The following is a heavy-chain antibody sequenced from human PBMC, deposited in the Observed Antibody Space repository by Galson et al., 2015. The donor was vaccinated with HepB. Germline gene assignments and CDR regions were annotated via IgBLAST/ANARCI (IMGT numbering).Heavy chain of an antibody. CDR3: ARSKLTDGAHYDFRSGYYRTYYYYMDV. V-gene: IGHV1-69*13. Sequence: SVKVSCKASGGTFSSYAISWVRQAPGQGLEWMGGISPIFGAANYAQKFQGRVTITADESTSTAYMELSSLRSEDTAVYYCARSKLTDGAHYDFRSGYYRTYYYYMDVCGKGTTVTVSS. CDR1: GGTFSSYA. J-gene: IGHJ6*03. CDR2: ISPIFGAA. D-gene: IGHD3-3*01.